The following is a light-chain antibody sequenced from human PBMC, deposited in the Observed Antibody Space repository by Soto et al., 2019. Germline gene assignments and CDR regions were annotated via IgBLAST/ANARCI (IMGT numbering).Light chain of an antibody. V-gene: IGLV2-11*01. CDR1: NSYVGGYTY. CDR2: GVS. J-gene: IGLJ1*01. CDR3: CSYAGTPYV. Sequence: QSALTQRRSVSGSPGQSVTISCTGTNSYVGGYTYVSWYQQHPGKAPKLMIYGVSERPSGVPERFSGTKSGNTDSLTISGLQAEDEADYYCCSYAGTPYVFGTGTKVTVL.